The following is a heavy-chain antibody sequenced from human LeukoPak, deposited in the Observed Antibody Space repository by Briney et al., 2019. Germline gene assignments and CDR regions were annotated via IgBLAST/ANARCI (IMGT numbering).Heavy chain of an antibody. V-gene: IGHV4-59*01. Sequence: SETLSLTCTVSGGSISSYYWSWIRRPPGKGLEWIGYIYYSGSTNYNPSLKSRVTISVDTSKNQFSLKLSSVTAAGTAVYYCARGEEQQLAFDYWGQGTLVTVSS. CDR2: IYYSGST. J-gene: IGHJ4*02. CDR1: GGSISSYY. CDR3: ARGEEQQLAFDY. D-gene: IGHD6-13*01.